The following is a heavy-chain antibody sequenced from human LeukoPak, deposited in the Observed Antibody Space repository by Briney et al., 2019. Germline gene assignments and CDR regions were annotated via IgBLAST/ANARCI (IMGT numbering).Heavy chain of an antibody. CDR1: GDSISNGNYY. Sequence: NPSETLSLTCTVSGDSISNGNYYWTWIRQPAGKGLEWIGRLYSTGSPNYNPSLKSRVTISIDASKNQFSLKLSSVTVADTAVYYCARDRGITTARGVPSWFDPWGQGTLVTVSP. J-gene: IGHJ5*02. D-gene: IGHD3-10*01. CDR3: ARDRGITTARGVPSWFDP. CDR2: LYSTGSP. V-gene: IGHV4-61*02.